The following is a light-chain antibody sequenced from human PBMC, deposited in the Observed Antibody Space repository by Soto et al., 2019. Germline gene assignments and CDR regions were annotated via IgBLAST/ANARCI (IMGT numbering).Light chain of an antibody. J-gene: IGKJ4*01. CDR1: QSVNSN. CDR3: QQYNVWPLT. CDR2: VAS. Sequence: EIVMTQSPVTLSVSPGDRATLSCRASQSVNSNLAWYQHKPGQTPKLLIYVASTKATGIPARFSGSGSGTEFTLTISSLQSEDFAVYSCQQYNVWPLTFGGGTKVEFQ. V-gene: IGKV3-15*01.